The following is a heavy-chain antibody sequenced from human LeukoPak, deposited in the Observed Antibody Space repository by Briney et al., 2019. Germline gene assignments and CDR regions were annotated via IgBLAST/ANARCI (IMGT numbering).Heavy chain of an antibody. CDR1: GYTFTSYA. D-gene: IGHD5-12*01. V-gene: IGHV1-3*01. Sequence: ASVKVSRKASGYTFTSYAMHWVRQAPGQRLEWMGWINAGNGNTKYSQKFQGRVTITRDTSASTAYMELSSLRSEDTAVYYCARDKTLNVAHTDITGMDVWGQGTTVTVSS. J-gene: IGHJ6*02. CDR3: ARDKTLNVAHTDITGMDV. CDR2: INAGNGNT.